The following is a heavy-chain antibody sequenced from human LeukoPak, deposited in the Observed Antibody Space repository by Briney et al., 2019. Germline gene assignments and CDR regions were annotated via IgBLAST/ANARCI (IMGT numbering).Heavy chain of an antibody. Sequence: GASVKVSCKASGGTFSSYAISWVRQAPGQGLEWMGGIIPIFGTANYAQKFQGRVTITADKSTSTAYMELSSLRSEDTAVYYCARVGEYYYYYMDVWGKGTTVTVSS. V-gene: IGHV1-69*06. J-gene: IGHJ6*03. CDR1: GGTFSSYA. CDR3: ARVGEYYYYYMDV. CDR2: IIPIFGTA. D-gene: IGHD3-10*01.